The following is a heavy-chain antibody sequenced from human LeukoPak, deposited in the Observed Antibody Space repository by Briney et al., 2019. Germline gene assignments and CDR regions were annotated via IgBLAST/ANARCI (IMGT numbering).Heavy chain of an antibody. V-gene: IGHV4-30-2*01. J-gene: IGHJ2*01. CDR1: GGSISSGGYS. Sequence: SETLSLTCAVSGGSISSGGYSWSWIRQPPGKGLEWIGYIYHSGSTYYNPSLKSRVTISVDRSKNQFSLKLSSVTAADTAVYYCARGGGSYGDFIYWYFDLWGRGTLVTVSS. D-gene: IGHD4-17*01. CDR3: ARGGGSYGDFIYWYFDL. CDR2: IYHSGST.